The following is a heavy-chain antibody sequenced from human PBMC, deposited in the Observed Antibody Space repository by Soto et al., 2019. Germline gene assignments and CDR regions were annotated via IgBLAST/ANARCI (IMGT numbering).Heavy chain of an antibody. J-gene: IGHJ4*02. CDR1: GFTFRSYW. CDR3: ATKVVIGGIGFVDY. Sequence: GGSHRLSCISSGFTFRSYWMSWVRQATGEGLEWVANINQDESQKYYADSVKGRFSISRDNARDALYLQMNSLRVEDAAVYYCATKVVIGGIGFVDYWGQGILVTVSS. D-gene: IGHD2-15*01. V-gene: IGHV3-7*01. CDR2: INQDESQK.